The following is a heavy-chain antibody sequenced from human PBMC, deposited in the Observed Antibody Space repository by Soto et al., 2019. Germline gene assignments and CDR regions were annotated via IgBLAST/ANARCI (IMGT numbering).Heavy chain of an antibody. Sequence: SETLSLTCTVSGGSIRSYYWSWIRQPPGKGLEWIGYIYYSGSTTYNPSLKSRVTISVDTSKNQFSLELSSVTAADTAVYYCARRYGPGFDHWGQGTLVTVPS. CDR1: GGSIRSYY. D-gene: IGHD4-17*01. J-gene: IGHJ4*02. CDR3: ARRYGPGFDH. CDR2: IYYSGST. V-gene: IGHV4-59*08.